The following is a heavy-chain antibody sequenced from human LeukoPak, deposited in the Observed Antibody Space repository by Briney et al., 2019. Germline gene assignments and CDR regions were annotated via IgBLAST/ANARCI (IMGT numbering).Heavy chain of an antibody. V-gene: IGHV3-7*01. D-gene: IGHD1-26*01. J-gene: IGHJ4*02. CDR2: IDEDGSEK. Sequence: GGSLRLSCAASGFTFNTFWMSWVRQAPGKGLEWVANIDEDGSEKYYVESVKGRFTISRDNAKNTLYLQMNSLRAEDTAVYYCARRVGATRGGWYFDYWGQGTLVTVSS. CDR1: GFTFNTFW. CDR3: ARRVGATRGGWYFDY.